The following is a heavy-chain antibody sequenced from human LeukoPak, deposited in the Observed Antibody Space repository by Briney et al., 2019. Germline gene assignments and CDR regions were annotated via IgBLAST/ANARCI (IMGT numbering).Heavy chain of an antibody. CDR2: IYYSGST. D-gene: IGHD6-13*01. J-gene: IGHJ6*02. CDR3: ASERSRTQQLVLYYYYGMDV. CDR1: GGSISSSSYY. V-gene: IGHV4-39*07. Sequence: SETLSLTCTVSGGSISSSSYYWGWIRQPPGKGLEWIGSIYYSGSTYYNPSLKSRVTISVDTSKNQFSLKLSSVTAADTAVYYCASERSRTQQLVLYYYYGMDVWGQGTTVTVSS.